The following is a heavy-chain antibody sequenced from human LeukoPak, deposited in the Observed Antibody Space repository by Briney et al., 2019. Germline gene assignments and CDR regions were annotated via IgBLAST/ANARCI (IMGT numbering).Heavy chain of an antibody. V-gene: IGHV3-23*01. D-gene: IGHD3-3*01. Sequence: GGSLRLSCAASGFTFSSYAMSWVRQAPGKGLEWVSAISGSGGSTYYADSVKGRFTISRDNSKNTLYLQMNSLRAEDTAVYYCAKDQVGYYDFWSGYYRPGGFDYWGQGTLVTVSS. CDR3: AKDQVGYYDFWSGYYRPGGFDY. J-gene: IGHJ4*02. CDR1: GFTFSSYA. CDR2: ISGSGGST.